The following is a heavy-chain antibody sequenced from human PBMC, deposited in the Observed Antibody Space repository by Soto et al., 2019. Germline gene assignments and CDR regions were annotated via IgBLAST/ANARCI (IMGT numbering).Heavy chain of an antibody. Sequence: GGSLRLSCAASGFTFSTYAMSWVRQAPGKGLEWVSAISGSGNTYYADSMKGRFTISRDNSKHTLYLQMNSLRAEDTAIYYCAKEKYSSGFFDYWGQGTLVTVSS. CDR1: GFTFSTYA. V-gene: IGHV3-23*01. CDR3: AKEKYSSGFFDY. CDR2: ISGSGNT. D-gene: IGHD6-19*01. J-gene: IGHJ4*02.